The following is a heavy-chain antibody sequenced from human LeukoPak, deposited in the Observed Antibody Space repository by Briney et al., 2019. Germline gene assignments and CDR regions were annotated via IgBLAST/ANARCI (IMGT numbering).Heavy chain of an antibody. D-gene: IGHD2-21*01. CDR2: IIPILGIA. V-gene: IGHV1-69*04. J-gene: IGHJ5*02. CDR1: GGTFSSYA. Sequence: SVKVSRKASGGTFSSYAISWVRQAPGQGLEWMGRIIPILGIANYAQKFQGRVTITADKSTSTAYMELSSLRSEDTAVYYCARDELTTTQLAYCGGDCYSPWFDPWGQGTLVTVSS. CDR3: ARDELTTTQLAYCGGDCYSPWFDP.